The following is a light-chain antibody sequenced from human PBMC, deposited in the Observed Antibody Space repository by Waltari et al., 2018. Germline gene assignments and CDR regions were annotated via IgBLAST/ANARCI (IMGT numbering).Light chain of an antibody. Sequence: QSGLAQPASASGSPGQSITITCPGTSGDVGNYNLVSWYQRRPGKAPSPLIYEVTKRASGPSVRCSASKSGNTASLSISGLQAQEDEADYYCCSYVGLGTYVFGTGTKVTV. V-gene: IGLV2-23*02. CDR3: CSYVGLGTYV. CDR2: EVT. J-gene: IGLJ1*01. CDR1: SGDVGNYNL.